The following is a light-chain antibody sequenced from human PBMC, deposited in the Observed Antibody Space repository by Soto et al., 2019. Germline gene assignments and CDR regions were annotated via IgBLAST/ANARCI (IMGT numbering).Light chain of an antibody. J-gene: IGKJ4*01. CDR2: AAS. CDR1: QSISSY. Sequence: DIQMTQSPSSLSASVGDRVTITCRASQSISSYLNWYQQKPGKAPKLLIYAASSLQSGVPSRFSGSGSGKDFTLTISSLQPEDFATYYCQQSYSSLPLTFGGGTKVDIK. V-gene: IGKV1-39*01. CDR3: QQSYSSLPLT.